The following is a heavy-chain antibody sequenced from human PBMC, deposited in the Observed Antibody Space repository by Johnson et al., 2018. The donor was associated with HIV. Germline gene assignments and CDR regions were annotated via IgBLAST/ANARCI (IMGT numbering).Heavy chain of an antibody. CDR1: GFTFSTYA. Sequence: QVQLVESGGGVVQPGRSLRLSCAASGFTFSTYAMHWVRQAPGKGLEWVALISYDGSNKYYADSVKGRFTISRDNSKNTLYLQMNSVRAEDTAVYYCAREWGEGAFDIWGQGTMVTVSS. D-gene: IGHD3-16*01. CDR3: AREWGEGAFDI. J-gene: IGHJ3*02. V-gene: IGHV3-30*14. CDR2: ISYDGSNK.